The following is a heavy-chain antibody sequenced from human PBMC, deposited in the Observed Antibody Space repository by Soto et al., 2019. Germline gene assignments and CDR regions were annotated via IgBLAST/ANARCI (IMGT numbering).Heavy chain of an antibody. Sequence: GASLRLSCAASGFTFSSYAMSWVRQAPGKGLEWVSAISGSGGSTYYADSVKGRFTISRDNSKNTLYLQMNSLRAEDTAVYYCAKDPPTFTIFGVVSRARDAFDIWGQGTMVTVSS. CDR2: ISGSGGST. CDR1: GFTFSSYA. V-gene: IGHV3-23*01. J-gene: IGHJ3*02. CDR3: AKDPPTFTIFGVVSRARDAFDI. D-gene: IGHD3-3*01.